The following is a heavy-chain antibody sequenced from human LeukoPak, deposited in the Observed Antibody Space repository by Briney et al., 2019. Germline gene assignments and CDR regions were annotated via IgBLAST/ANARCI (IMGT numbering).Heavy chain of an antibody. CDR1: GFTFSSYW. Sequence: GGSLRLSCAASGFTFSSYWMSWVRQAPGKGLEWVANIKQDGSDKYYLTSVRGRFTISRDNAKNSLFLQMNSLRVEDTAVYYCARGGGHLDCWGQGTLVTVSS. J-gene: IGHJ4*02. CDR2: IKQDGSDK. CDR3: ARGGGHLDC. D-gene: IGHD4-23*01. V-gene: IGHV3-7*03.